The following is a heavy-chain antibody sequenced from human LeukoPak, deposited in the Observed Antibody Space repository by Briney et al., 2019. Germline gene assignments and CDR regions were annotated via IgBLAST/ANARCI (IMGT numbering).Heavy chain of an antibody. CDR2: IYPGDSDT. Sequence: GESLKISCKGSGYSFTSYWIGWVRQMPGKGLEWMGIIYPGDSDTRYSPSFQGQVTISADKSISTAHLQWSSLKASDTAMYYCARHYYDILTGYSYFDYWGQGTLVTVSS. D-gene: IGHD3-9*01. V-gene: IGHV5-51*01. J-gene: IGHJ4*02. CDR3: ARHYYDILTGYSYFDY. CDR1: GYSFTSYW.